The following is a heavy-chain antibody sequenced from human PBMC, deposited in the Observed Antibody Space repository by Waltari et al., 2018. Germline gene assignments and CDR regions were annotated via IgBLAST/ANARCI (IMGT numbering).Heavy chain of an antibody. CDR2: INPNSGGT. CDR1: GYTFTGHY. D-gene: IGHD2-15*01. J-gene: IGHJ6*03. CDR3: ARTGLPDYYYYMDV. V-gene: IGHV1-2*02. Sequence: QVQLVQSGAEVKKPGASVKVSCKASGYTFTGHYKKWARKAPGQGLEWMGWINPNSGGTNYAQKFQGRVTMTRDTSISTAYMELSRLRSDDTAVYYCARTGLPDYYYYMDVWGKGTTVTVSS.